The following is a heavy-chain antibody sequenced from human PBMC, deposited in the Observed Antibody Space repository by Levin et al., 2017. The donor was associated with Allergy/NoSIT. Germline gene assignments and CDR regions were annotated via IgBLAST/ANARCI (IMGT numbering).Heavy chain of an antibody. V-gene: IGHV3-30*18. CDR2: ISYDGSNK. CDR3: AKGFYSSRGGWYFDL. Sequence: QTGESLKISCAASGFTFSSYGMHWVRQAPGKGLEWVAVISYDGSNKYYADSVKGRFTISRDNSKNTLYLQMNSLRAEDTAVYYCAKGFYSSRGGWYFDLWGRGTLVTVSS. CDR1: GFTFSSYG. J-gene: IGHJ2*01. D-gene: IGHD6-13*01.